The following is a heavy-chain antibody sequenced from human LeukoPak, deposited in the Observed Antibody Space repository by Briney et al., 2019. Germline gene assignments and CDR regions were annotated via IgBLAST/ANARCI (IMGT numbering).Heavy chain of an antibody. Sequence: GGSLRLSCAASGFTFSDYYMNWIRQAPGKGLEWVSYISSSATTIYYADSVKGRFTISKDNAKKSLYLQMNSLRAEDTAVYYCARDHSSSWNYFDYWGQGTLVTVSS. J-gene: IGHJ4*02. D-gene: IGHD6-13*01. CDR2: ISSSATTI. V-gene: IGHV3-11*04. CDR1: GFTFSDYY. CDR3: ARDHSSSWNYFDY.